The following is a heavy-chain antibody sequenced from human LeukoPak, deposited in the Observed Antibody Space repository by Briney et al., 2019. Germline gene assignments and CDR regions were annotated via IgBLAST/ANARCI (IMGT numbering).Heavy chain of an antibody. CDR3: ARDGNSIAVAGSEAYD. CDR2: ISSSSSYI. J-gene: IGHJ4*02. D-gene: IGHD6-19*01. Sequence: GGSLRLSCAASGFTFSSYSMNWVRQAPGKGLEWVSSISSSSSYIYYADSVKGRFTISRDNAKNSLYLQMNSLRAEDTAVYYCARDGNSIAVAGSEAYDWGQGTLVTVSS. CDR1: GFTFSSYS. V-gene: IGHV3-21*01.